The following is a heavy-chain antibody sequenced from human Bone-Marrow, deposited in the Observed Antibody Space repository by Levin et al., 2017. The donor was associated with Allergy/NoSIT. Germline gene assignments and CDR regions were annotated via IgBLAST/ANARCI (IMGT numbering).Heavy chain of an antibody. V-gene: IGHV1-2*02. CDR2: INAKSAET. CDR3: ARDQYGAYNWFDP. D-gene: IGHD4/OR15-4a*01. Sequence: ASVKVSCKASGYTFSDYYIHWVRLAPGQGLEWLGWINAKSAETNFGQKFEGRVTMTRDTSSNTAYMELSRLTSDDTAIYYCARDQYGAYNWFDPWGQGTLVTVSS. J-gene: IGHJ5*02. CDR1: GYTFSDYY.